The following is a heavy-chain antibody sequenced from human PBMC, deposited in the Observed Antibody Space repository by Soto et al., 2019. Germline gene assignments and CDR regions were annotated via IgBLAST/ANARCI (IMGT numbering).Heavy chain of an antibody. CDR2: IDPSDSYT. Sequence: DSLKISCKGSGYNFPSYWISWVRQMPGKGLEWMGRIDPSDSYTNYSPSFRGHVTITIDKSISTAYLQWSSLKASDTAMYYCERTVVSGYYSNKNFDSWGQGTLGTVS. D-gene: IGHD3-22*01. V-gene: IGHV5-10-1*01. J-gene: IGHJ4*02. CDR3: ERTVVSGYYSNKNFDS. CDR1: GYNFPSYW.